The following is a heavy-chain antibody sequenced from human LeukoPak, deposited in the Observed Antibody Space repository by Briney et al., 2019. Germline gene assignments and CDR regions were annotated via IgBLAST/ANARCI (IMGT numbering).Heavy chain of an antibody. Sequence: ASVKDSCKASGYTFTGYYMHWVRQAPGQGLEWMGWINPNSGGTNYAQKFQGRVTMTRDTSISTAYMELSRLRSDDTAVYYCARGVVGNIVVVVAATGWFHPWGQGSLVTVSS. CDR2: INPNSGGT. CDR3: ARGVVGNIVVVVAATGWFHP. J-gene: IGHJ5*02. V-gene: IGHV1-2*02. D-gene: IGHD2-15*01. CDR1: GYTFTGYY.